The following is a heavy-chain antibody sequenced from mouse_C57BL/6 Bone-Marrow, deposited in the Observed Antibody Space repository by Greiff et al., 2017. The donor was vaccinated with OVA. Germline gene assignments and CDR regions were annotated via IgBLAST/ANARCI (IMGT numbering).Heavy chain of an antibody. CDR1: GFNIKDYY. CDR2: IDPEDGET. CDR3: ARWGDGAWFAY. J-gene: IGHJ3*01. Sequence: EVQLQQSGAELVHPTSPVKLSCTASGFNIKDYYMHWVKQRPEQGLEWIGRIDPEDGETKYAPKFKGKATITADTSSNTAYLQLSSLTSEDTAVYYCARWGDGAWFAYWGQGTLVTVSA. V-gene: IGHV14-2*01.